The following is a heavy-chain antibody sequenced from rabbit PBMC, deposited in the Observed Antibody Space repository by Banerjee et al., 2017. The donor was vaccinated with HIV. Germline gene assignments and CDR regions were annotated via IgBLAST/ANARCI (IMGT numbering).Heavy chain of an antibody. J-gene: IGHJ4*01. CDR1: GFSFGSSYW. Sequence: QEQLEESGGDLVKPEGSLTLTCTASGFSFGSSYWICWVRQAPGKGLEWIACIYVGSSGSTWYASWAKGRFTISKTSSTTVTLQMTSLTVADTATYFCARRTAYEDVAYGLWGQGTLVTVS. V-gene: IGHV1S45*01. CDR2: IYVGSSGST. D-gene: IGHD6-1*01. CDR3: ARRTAYEDVAYGL.